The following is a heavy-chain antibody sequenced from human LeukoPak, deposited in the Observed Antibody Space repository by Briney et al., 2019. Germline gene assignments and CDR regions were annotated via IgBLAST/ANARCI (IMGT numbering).Heavy chain of an antibody. D-gene: IGHD1-14*01. V-gene: IGHV3-23*01. CDR2: IRGSGAIT. Sequence: GGSLRLSCAASGFTFSNYAMSWVRQAPGKGLDWVSNIRGSGAITYYADSVKGRFTISRDNSRNTLYLQMNGLRAEDTAVYYCAKGRISPDDWGQGTLVTVSS. CDR3: AKGRISPDD. CDR1: GFTFSNYA. J-gene: IGHJ4*02.